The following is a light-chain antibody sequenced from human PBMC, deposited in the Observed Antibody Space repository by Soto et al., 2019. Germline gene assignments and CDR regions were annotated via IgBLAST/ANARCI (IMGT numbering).Light chain of an antibody. V-gene: IGKV1-5*03. CDR3: QQYNDYSWT. J-gene: IGKJ1*01. CDR2: KAS. CDR1: QSISSW. Sequence: DIQMTQSPSTLSASVGARVTITCRASQSISSWLAWYQQKPGKAPRLLIYKASTLEIGVPSRFSGSGSGTEFTLTISSLQPDDVATYYCQQYNDYSWTVGQGTKVDIK.